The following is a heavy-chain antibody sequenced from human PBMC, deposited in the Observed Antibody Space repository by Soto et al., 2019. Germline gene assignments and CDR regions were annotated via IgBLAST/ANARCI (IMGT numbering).Heavy chain of an antibody. CDR2: IYPDDSDT. D-gene: IGHD2-8*02. CDR1: GLTSTNYW. CDR3: AGQSTGWIWYYYGMDV. Sequence: GESLKISCKASGLTSTNYWIGWVRQMPGKGLEWMGIIYPDDSDTRYSPSFHGRVTISADKSISTAYLQWSSLKASDTAMYYCAGQSTGWIWYYYGMDVWGQGTPVTVSS. J-gene: IGHJ6*02. V-gene: IGHV5-51*01.